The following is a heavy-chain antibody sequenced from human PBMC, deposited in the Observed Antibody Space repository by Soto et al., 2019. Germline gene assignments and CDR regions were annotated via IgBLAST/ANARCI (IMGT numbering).Heavy chain of an antibody. CDR2: IYYSGST. Sequence: QLQLQESGPGLVKPSETLSLTCTVSGVSISSSNCYWGWIRQPPGKGLEWIGSIYYSGSTYYNPSLKSRVTISVDAYKNRFSLKLSSVTASDTAVYYCARHPYSAPYIVLAPSSVVLHAFNIWGQGTMVAVSS. J-gene: IGHJ3*02. V-gene: IGHV4-39*01. CDR1: GVSISSSNCY. D-gene: IGHD2-2*01. CDR3: ARHPYSAPYIVLAPSSVVLHAFNI.